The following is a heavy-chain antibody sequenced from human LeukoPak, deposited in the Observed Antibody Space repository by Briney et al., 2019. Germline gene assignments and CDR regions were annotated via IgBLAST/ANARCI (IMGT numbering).Heavy chain of an antibody. CDR1: GFTFSNYG. Sequence: PGGSLRLSCAASGFTFSNYGMSWVRQAPGKGLEWVAVISYDGSNKYYADSVKGRFTISRDNSKNTLYLQMNSLRAEDTAVYYCARDYILLWFGAFDIWGQGTMVTVSS. V-gene: IGHV3-30*03. J-gene: IGHJ3*02. D-gene: IGHD3-10*01. CDR3: ARDYILLWFGAFDI. CDR2: ISYDGSNK.